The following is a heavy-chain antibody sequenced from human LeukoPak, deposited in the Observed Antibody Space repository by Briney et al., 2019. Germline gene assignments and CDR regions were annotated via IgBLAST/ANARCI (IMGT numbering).Heavy chain of an antibody. Sequence: PGGSLRLSCAASGFTVSSNYMSWVRQAPGKGLEWVSVIYSGGTTYYACSVKGRFTISRDNSKNTVYLQMNSLRAEDTAVYYCARDSGEYYFDYWGQGTLVTVSA. CDR1: GFTVSSNY. CDR3: ARDSGEYYFDY. CDR2: IYSGGTT. V-gene: IGHV3-53*01. D-gene: IGHD6-6*01. J-gene: IGHJ4*02.